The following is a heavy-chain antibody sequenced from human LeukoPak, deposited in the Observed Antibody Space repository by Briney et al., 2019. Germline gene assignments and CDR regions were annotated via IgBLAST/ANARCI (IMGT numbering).Heavy chain of an antibody. CDR3: ARRGQMATAL. J-gene: IGHJ2*01. CDR2: IYHSGSGST. D-gene: IGHD5-24*01. CDR1: GGSISSGGHS. V-gene: IGHV4-30-2*01. Sequence: PSETLSLTCTVSGGSISSGGHSWSWIRQPPGKGLEWIGYIYHSGSGSTYYNPSLKSRVTISVDTSKKQFSLKLSSVTAADTAVYYCARRGQMATALWGRGTLVTVSS.